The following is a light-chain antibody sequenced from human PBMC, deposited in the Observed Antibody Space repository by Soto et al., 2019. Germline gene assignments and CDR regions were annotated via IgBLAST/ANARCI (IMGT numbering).Light chain of an antibody. V-gene: IGKV3-20*01. J-gene: IGKJ5*01. CDR2: DAS. CDR1: QTIRRNY. CDR3: QQYDSSPPIT. Sequence: EIVLTQSPGTLSLSPGERATLSCRASQTIRRNYLAWYQQKLGQAPRLLIYDASRRATGIPDRFSGSGSGTDFTLTISRLEPEDFAVYFCQQYDSSPPITFGQGTRLETK.